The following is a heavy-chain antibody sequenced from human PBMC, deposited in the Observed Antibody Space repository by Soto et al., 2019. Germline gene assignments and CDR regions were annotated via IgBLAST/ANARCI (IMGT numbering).Heavy chain of an antibody. CDR2: GSGGST. V-gene: IGHV3-23*01. J-gene: IGHJ6*03. Sequence: GSGGSTYYADSVKGRFTISRDNSKNTLYLQMNSLRAEDTAVYYCAGAKNDYSFAGPRYYYMDVWGKGTTVTVSS. D-gene: IGHD4-4*01. CDR3: AGAKNDYSFAGPRYYYMDV.